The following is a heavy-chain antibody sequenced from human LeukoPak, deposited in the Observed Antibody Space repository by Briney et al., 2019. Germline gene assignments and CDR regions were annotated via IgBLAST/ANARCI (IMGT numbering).Heavy chain of an antibody. V-gene: IGHV4-34*01. CDR3: ARGWYDFDY. CDR2: INHSGST. D-gene: IGHD1-14*01. J-gene: IGHJ4*02. CDR1: GGSFSGYY. Sequence: SETLSLTCAAYGGSFSGYYWSWIRQPPGKGLEWIGEINHSGSTNYNPSLMSRVTTSVDTSKNQFSLKLSSVTAADTAVYYCARGWYDFDYWGQGTLVTVSS.